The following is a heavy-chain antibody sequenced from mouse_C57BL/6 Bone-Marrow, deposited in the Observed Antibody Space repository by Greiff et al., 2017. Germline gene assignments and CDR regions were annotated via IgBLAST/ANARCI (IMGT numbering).Heavy chain of an antibody. J-gene: IGHJ2*01. Sequence: QVQLQQPGAGLVQPGASVKLSCTASGYTFTSYWMHWVKQRPGKGLEWIGMIRTNSGSTNYNEEFMSKATLTVDKSSNTAYMQLSTLTTDDSAFYYCAFTLDYWGQGTTLTVSS. V-gene: IGHV1-64*01. CDR3: AFTLDY. CDR2: IRTNSGST. CDR1: GYTFTSYW.